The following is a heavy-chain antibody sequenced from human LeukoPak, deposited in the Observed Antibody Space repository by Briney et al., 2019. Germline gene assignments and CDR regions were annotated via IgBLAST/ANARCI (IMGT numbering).Heavy chain of an antibody. CDR3: ARDLVSGSYGAFDI. Sequence: GGSLRLSCAASGFTFSSYSMNWVRQAPGKGLEWVAVIWYDGSNKYYADSVKGRFTISRDNSKNTLYLQMNSLRAEDTAVYYCARDLVSGSYGAFDIWGQGTMVTVSS. CDR1: GFTFSSYS. CDR2: IWYDGSNK. V-gene: IGHV3-33*08. D-gene: IGHD1-26*01. J-gene: IGHJ3*02.